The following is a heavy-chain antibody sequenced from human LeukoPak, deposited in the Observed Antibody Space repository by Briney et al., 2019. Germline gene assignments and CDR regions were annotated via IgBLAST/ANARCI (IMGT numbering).Heavy chain of an antibody. D-gene: IGHD6-13*01. CDR3: ASLLRRYSSHNWFDP. CDR1: GGSFSDYY. J-gene: IGHJ5*02. V-gene: IGHV4-34*01. Sequence: PSETLSLTCAVYGGSFSDYYWSWIRQPPGKGLEWIGEINHSGSTNYNPSLKSRVTISVDTSKNQFSLKLSSVTAADTAVYYCASLLRRYSSHNWFDPWGQGTLVTVSS. CDR2: INHSGST.